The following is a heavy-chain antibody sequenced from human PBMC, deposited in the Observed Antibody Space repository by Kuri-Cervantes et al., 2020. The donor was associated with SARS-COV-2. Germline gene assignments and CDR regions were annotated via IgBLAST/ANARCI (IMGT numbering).Heavy chain of an antibody. D-gene: IGHD3-16*01. Sequence: SETLSLTCTVSGGSLSSGDYYWTWVRQPPGKGLEWIGFIYYTGSTYYIPSLKSRLSISLDTSKNQFSLKLSSVTAADTAVYYCAREYWGPGYYYMDVWGKGTTVTVSS. V-gene: IGHV4-30-4*08. CDR3: AREYWGPGYYYMDV. CDR1: GGSLSSGDYY. CDR2: IYYTGST. J-gene: IGHJ6*03.